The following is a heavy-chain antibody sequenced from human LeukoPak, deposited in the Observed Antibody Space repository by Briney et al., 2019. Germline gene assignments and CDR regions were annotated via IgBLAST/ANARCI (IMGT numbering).Heavy chain of an antibody. CDR2: IKEDGSQK. Sequence: GGSLRLSCAASGFTFSTYWMTWVRQAPGKGLEWVANIKEDGSQKYYVDSVKGRFTISRDNAKNSLYLQMDSLRAEDTAVYYCARVGSGDYNFYFYYMDVWGKGTTVTVSS. V-gene: IGHV3-7*01. CDR3: ARVGSGDYNFYFYYMDV. CDR1: GFTFSTYW. J-gene: IGHJ6*03. D-gene: IGHD4-17*01.